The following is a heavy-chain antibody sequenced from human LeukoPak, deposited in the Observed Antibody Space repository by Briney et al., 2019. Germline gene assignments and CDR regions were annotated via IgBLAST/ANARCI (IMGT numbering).Heavy chain of an antibody. CDR3: ARGGYSGYDFGY. CDR2: MNPNSGNT. D-gene: IGHD5-12*01. Sequence: WASVKVFCKASGYTFTSYDINWARQATGQGLEWMGWMNPNSGNTGYAQKFQGRVTMTRNTSISTAYMELSSLRSEDTAVYYCARGGYSGYDFGYWGQGTLVTVSS. J-gene: IGHJ4*02. V-gene: IGHV1-8*01. CDR1: GYTFTSYD.